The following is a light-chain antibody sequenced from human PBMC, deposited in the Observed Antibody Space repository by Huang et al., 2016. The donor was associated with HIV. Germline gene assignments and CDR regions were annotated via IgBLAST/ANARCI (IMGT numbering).Light chain of an antibody. Sequence: EIVLTQSPATLSVSPGERATLSCRASQSVSGSLAWYQQKPGQAPRILIYGASTRATVVPARFSGSGSGTEFTLTISSLQSEDFAVYYCQQYNNFYTFGPGTRVDIK. V-gene: IGKV3-15*01. J-gene: IGKJ3*01. CDR1: QSVSGS. CDR3: QQYNNFYT. CDR2: GAS.